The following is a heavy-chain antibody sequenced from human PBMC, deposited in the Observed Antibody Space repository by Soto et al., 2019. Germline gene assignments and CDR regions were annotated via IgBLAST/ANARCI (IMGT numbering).Heavy chain of an antibody. CDR1: GFTFRNFA. V-gene: IGHV3-30-3*01. CDR3: ARGERITIFRETYYYHAMDV. CDR2: ISYDAGNK. J-gene: IGHJ6*02. Sequence: QVQLVESGGGVVQPGRSLRLSCAASGFTFRNFAMHWVRRAPGKGLEWVAVISYDAGNKYFADSVKGRFTISRDNSKNTLYLQINSLRAEDTAVYYCARGERITIFRETYYYHAMDVWGQGTTVTVSS. D-gene: IGHD3-3*01.